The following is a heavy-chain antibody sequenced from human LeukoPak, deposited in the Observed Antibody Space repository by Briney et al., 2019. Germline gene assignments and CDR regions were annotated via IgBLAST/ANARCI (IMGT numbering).Heavy chain of an antibody. CDR2: IKQDGSEK. V-gene: IGHV3-7*03. CDR3: AKAPRLRYGDYVFDP. J-gene: IGHJ5*02. Sequence: GSLRLSCAASGFTFSSYWMSWVRQAPGKGLEWVANIKQDGSEKYYVDSVKGRFTISRDNAKNSLYLQMNSLRAEDTAVYYCAKAPRLRYGDYVFDPWGQGTLVTVSS. D-gene: IGHD4-17*01. CDR1: GFTFSSYW.